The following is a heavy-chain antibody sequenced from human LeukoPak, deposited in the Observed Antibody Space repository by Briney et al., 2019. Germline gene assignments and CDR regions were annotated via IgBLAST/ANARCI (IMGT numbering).Heavy chain of an antibody. CDR1: GFTFSSYG. J-gene: IGHJ4*02. Sequence: GRSLRLSYAASGFTFSSYGMHWVRQAPGKGLEWVAVIWYDGSNKYYADSVKGRFTISRDNSKNTLYLQMNSLRAEDTAVYYCARDSLPDPMYYYDSSGYCDYWGQGTLVTVSS. CDR2: IWYDGSNK. D-gene: IGHD3-22*01. V-gene: IGHV3-33*01. CDR3: ARDSLPDPMYYYDSSGYCDY.